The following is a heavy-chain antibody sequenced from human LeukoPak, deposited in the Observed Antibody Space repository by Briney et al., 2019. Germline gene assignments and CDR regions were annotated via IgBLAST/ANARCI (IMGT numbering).Heavy chain of an antibody. CDR1: GYTFTSYG. CDR2: ISAYNGNT. CDR3: ARDGAGLELRLGGFDP. V-gene: IGHV1-18*01. Sequence: GASVKVSCKASGYTFTSYGISWVRQAPGQGLEWMGWISAYNGNTNYAQKLQGRVTMTTDTSTSTAYMELRSLRSDDTAVYYCARDGAGLELRLGGFDPGGQGTLVTVPS. J-gene: IGHJ5*02. D-gene: IGHD1-7*01.